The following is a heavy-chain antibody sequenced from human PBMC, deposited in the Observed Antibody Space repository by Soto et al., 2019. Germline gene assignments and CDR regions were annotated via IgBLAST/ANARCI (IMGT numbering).Heavy chain of an antibody. D-gene: IGHD3-22*01. CDR2: ILYSGNNK. Sequence: QVQLVESGGGVVQPGMSLRLSCAASGFSFSYYAMHWVRQAPGKGLEWVALILYSGNNKYYADSVKGRFTISRDNSENTLYLQMNSLGPEDTAIYYCARTPETSGYYYYFDSWGQGTLITVSS. CDR1: GFSFSYYA. CDR3: ARTPETSGYYYYFDS. V-gene: IGHV3-30-3*01. J-gene: IGHJ4*02.